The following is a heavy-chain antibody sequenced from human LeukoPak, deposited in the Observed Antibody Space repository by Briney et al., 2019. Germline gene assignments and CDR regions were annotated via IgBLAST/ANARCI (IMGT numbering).Heavy chain of an antibody. CDR3: ARGRIAKIVVVHSFHYGMDV. Sequence: SETLSLTCDVFGGSFTDYFWTWIRQSPGKGLEWIGEINDYTGNTNYNPFLNSRVSISLEKSKNQFSLELRSVTAADTAVYYCARGRIAKIVVVHSFHYGMDVWGQGTTVTVSS. CDR1: GGSFTDYF. CDR2: INDYTGNT. J-gene: IGHJ6*02. V-gene: IGHV4-34*01. D-gene: IGHD3-22*01.